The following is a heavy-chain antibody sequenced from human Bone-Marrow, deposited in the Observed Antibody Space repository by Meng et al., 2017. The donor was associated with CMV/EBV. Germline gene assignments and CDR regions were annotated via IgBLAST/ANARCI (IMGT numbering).Heavy chain of an antibody. CDR3: ARLGVTGYFDY. CDR2: IYYSGST. D-gene: IGHD1-26*01. Sequence: SSYWMSWVRQPPGKGLEWIGSIYYSGSTYYNPSLKSRVTISVDTSKNQFSLKLSSVTAADTAVYYCARLGVTGYFDYWGQGTLVTVSS. CDR1: SSYW. V-gene: IGHV4-39*01. J-gene: IGHJ4*02.